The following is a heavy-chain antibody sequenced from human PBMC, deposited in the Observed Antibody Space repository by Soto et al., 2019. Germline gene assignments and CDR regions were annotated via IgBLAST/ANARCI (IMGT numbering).Heavy chain of an antibody. CDR1: GGSISSSSYY. D-gene: IGHD6-19*01. CDR2: IYYSGST. Sequence: PSETLSLTCTVSGGSISSSSYYWGWIRQPPGKGLEWIGSIYYSGSTYYNPSLKSRVTISVDTSKNQFSLKLSSVTAADTAVYYCARHGRSSGWGPRFDYWGQGTLVTVSS. J-gene: IGHJ4*02. V-gene: IGHV4-39*01. CDR3: ARHGRSSGWGPRFDY.